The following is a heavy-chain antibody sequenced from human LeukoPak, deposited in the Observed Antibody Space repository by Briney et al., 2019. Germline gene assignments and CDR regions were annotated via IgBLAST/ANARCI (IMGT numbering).Heavy chain of an antibody. J-gene: IGHJ4*02. Sequence: GGSLRLSCTASGFTFSSYAMNWVRQAPGKGLEWVSGIGAGGTFTYYADSVKGRFTISRDNSKNTLYLQMNSLRAEDTAVYYCARDLLGGGLDYWGQGTLVTVSS. CDR2: IGAGGTFT. D-gene: IGHD3-16*01. V-gene: IGHV3-23*01. CDR3: ARDLLGGGLDY. CDR1: GFTFSSYA.